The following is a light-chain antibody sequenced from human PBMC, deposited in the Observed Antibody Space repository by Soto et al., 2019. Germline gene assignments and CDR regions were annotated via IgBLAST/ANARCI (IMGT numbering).Light chain of an antibody. CDR2: GAS. V-gene: IGKV3-15*01. CDR3: QQNNKWPPVT. Sequence: EVVMTQSPATVSVSPGEGVTLSCRASQTISNDLAWYQQKPGQAPRLLNYGASNRATGVPARFSGGGSGTEFTLTISSFQSEDFAFYYCQQNNKWPPVTFGGGTKVDIK. J-gene: IGKJ4*01. CDR1: QTISND.